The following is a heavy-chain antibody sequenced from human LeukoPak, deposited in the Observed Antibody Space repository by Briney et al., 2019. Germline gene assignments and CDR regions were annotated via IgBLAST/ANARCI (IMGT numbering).Heavy chain of an antibody. CDR1: GYTFTSYD. CDR3: GRGLRGKSRLSRYYYYYYMDV. V-gene: IGHV1-8*01. Sequence: GASVKVSCKASGYTFTSYDINWVRQATGQRLEWMGWMNPNRGNTGYAQKFQGRVTMTRNTSISTAYMELSSLRSEDAAVYYCGRGLRGKSRLSRYYYYYYMDVWGKGTTVTISS. CDR2: MNPNRGNT. D-gene: IGHD3-16*02. J-gene: IGHJ6*03.